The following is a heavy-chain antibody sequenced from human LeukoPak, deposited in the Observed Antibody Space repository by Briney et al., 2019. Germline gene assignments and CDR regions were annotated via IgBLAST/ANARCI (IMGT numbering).Heavy chain of an antibody. CDR1: GFSVSDNY. CDR2: TYSGGTT. V-gene: IGHV3-53*01. D-gene: IGHD2-2*01. J-gene: IGHJ4*02. Sequence: GGSLRLSCAGSGFSVSDNYMTRVRQAPGKWPEWVSVTYSGGTTYYADSVEGRFTISRDSAKNTLYLQMNSLRTEDTAVYYCAKEGGLGYCSTTSCAFAHWGRGTLVTVSS. CDR3: AKEGGLGYCSTTSCAFAH.